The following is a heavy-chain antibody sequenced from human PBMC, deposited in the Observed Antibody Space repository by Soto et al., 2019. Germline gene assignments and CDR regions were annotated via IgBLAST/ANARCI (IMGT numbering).Heavy chain of an antibody. D-gene: IGHD1-26*01. CDR1: GYSFTIYW. CDR2: IDPSDSYT. Sequence: PGESLKISCKGSGYSFTIYWISWVRQMPGKGLEWMGRIDPSDSYTNYSPSFQGHVTISADKSISTAYLQWSSLKASDTAMYYCARHSWEYYYYYGMDVWGQGTTVTVSS. CDR3: ARHSWEYYYYYGMDV. J-gene: IGHJ6*02. V-gene: IGHV5-10-1*01.